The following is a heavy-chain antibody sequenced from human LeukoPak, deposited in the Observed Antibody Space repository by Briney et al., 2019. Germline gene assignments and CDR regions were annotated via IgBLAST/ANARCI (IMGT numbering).Heavy chain of an antibody. Sequence: GASVKVSCKASGSTFTNYDINWVRQATGQGLEWMGWMNPNTGNTGYAQKFQGRVTMTRNTSISTAYMELSSLRSEDTAIYYCARVNCSSTSCRSKFLDYWGQGTLVTVSS. CDR3: ARVNCSSTSCRSKFLDY. V-gene: IGHV1-8*01. CDR2: MNPNTGNT. CDR1: GSTFTNYD. J-gene: IGHJ4*02. D-gene: IGHD2-2*01.